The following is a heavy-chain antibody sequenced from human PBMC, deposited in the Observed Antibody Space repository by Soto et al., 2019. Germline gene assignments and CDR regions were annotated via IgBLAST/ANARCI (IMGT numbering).Heavy chain of an antibody. D-gene: IGHD6-19*01. CDR3: ATINRQWLEAFAFDI. J-gene: IGHJ3*02. CDR2: FDPEDGET. CDR1: GYTLTELS. V-gene: IGHV1-24*01. Sequence: ASVKVSCKVSGYTLTELSMHWVRQAPGKGLEWMGGFDPEDGETIYAQKFQGRVTMTEDTSTDTAYMELSSLRSEDTAVYYCATINRQWLEAFAFDICGQGTMLTVSS.